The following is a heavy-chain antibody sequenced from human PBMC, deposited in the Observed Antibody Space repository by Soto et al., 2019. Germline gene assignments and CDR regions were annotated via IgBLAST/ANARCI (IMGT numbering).Heavy chain of an antibody. CDR2: IYYSGST. V-gene: IGHV4-59*01. J-gene: IGHJ3*02. Sequence: SETLSLTCTVCGGSISSYYWSWIRQPPGKXLEWIGYIYYSGSTNYNPSLKSRVTISVDTSKNQFSLKLSSVTAADTAVYYCAKKRKYCSSTSCYYAFDIWGQGTMVTVS. D-gene: IGHD2-2*01. CDR1: GGSISSYY. CDR3: AKKRKYCSSTSCYYAFDI.